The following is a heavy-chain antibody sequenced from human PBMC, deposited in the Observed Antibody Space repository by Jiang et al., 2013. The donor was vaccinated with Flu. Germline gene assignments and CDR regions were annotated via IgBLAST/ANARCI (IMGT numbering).Heavy chain of an antibody. CDR2: IRSKPYGGTT. D-gene: IGHD4-17*01. CDR1: GFTFGDYA. Sequence: VQLLESGGGLAQPGRSLRLSCTASGFTFGDYAVSWFRQAPGKGLEWVGFIRSKPYGGTTESAASVKGRFTISRDDSKSVAYLQMISLKTEDTAVYYCTGVPDYGEWINGLNYYYGMDVWGQGTTVTVSS. V-gene: IGHV3-49*03. J-gene: IGHJ6*02. CDR3: TGVPDYGEWINGLNYYYGMDV.